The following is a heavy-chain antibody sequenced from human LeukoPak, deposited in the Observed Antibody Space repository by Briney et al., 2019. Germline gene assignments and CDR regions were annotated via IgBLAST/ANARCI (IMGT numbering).Heavy chain of an antibody. CDR2: ISGSGGST. V-gene: IGHV3-23*01. CDR3: AKGSSGSYLFDY. D-gene: IGHD1-26*01. Sequence: PGGSLRLSCAASGFTFSSYGMSWVRQAPGKGLEWVSAISGSGGSTYYADSVKGRFTISRDNSKNTLYLQMNSLRAEDTAVYYCAKGSSGSYLFDYWGQGTLVTVSS. J-gene: IGHJ4*02. CDR1: GFTFSSYG.